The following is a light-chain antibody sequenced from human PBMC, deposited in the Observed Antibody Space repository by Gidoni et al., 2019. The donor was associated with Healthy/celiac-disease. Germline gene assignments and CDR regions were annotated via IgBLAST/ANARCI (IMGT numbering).Light chain of an antibody. CDR3: QVWDSSSDHPV. CDR1: NIGSKS. CDR2: DDS. V-gene: IGLV3-21*02. J-gene: IGLJ3*02. Sequence: SYVLSQPPSLSAAPGQTARITFGGNNIGSKSVHWYQQKPGQAPVLVVYDDSDRPSGIPERFSGSNSGNTATLTISRVEAGDEADYYCQVWDSSSDHPVFGGGTKLTVL.